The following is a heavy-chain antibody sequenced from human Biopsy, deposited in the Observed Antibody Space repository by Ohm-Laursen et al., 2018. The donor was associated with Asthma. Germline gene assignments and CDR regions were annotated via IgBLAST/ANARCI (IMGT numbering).Heavy chain of an antibody. J-gene: IGHJ4*02. V-gene: IGHV3-30*18. CDR2: ISFDGSNK. CDR3: AKDVFPGWELRRGPDY. CDR1: GFTFSNYG. D-gene: IGHD1-26*01. Sequence: SLRLPCAASGFTFSNYGMHWVRQAPRKGLDWVAVISFDGSNKNYTDSVKGRFTISRDNSMNTLHLQMNSLRAEDTAVYYCAKDVFPGWELRRGPDYWGQGTLVTVSS.